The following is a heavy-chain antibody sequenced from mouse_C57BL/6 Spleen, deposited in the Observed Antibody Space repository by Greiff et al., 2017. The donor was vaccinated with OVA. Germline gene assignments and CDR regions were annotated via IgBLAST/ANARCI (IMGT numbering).Heavy chain of an antibody. CDR1: GYSITSGYY. V-gene: IGHV3-6*01. CDR2: ISYDGSN. Sequence: EVQRVESGPGLVKPSQSLSLTCSVTGYSITSGYYWNWIRQFPGNKLEWMGYISYDGSNNYNPSLKNRISITRDTSKNQFFLKLNSVTTEDTATYYCARRIPDGYFDYWGQGTTLTVSS. CDR3: ARRIPDGYFDY. D-gene: IGHD2-3*01. J-gene: IGHJ2*01.